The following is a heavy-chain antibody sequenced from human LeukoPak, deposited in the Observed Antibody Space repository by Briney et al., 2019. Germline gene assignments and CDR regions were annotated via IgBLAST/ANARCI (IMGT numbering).Heavy chain of an antibody. Sequence: SETLSLTCTFSGGSISSGGYYWSWIRQHPGKGLEWIGYIYYSGSTYYNSSLESRVTISVDTSKNQFSLRLSSVTAADTAVYYCARVESFAATPYFFDYWGQGTLVTVSS. CDR3: ARVESFAATPYFFDY. CDR2: IYYSGST. J-gene: IGHJ4*02. D-gene: IGHD6-25*01. CDR1: GGSISSGGYY. V-gene: IGHV4-31*03.